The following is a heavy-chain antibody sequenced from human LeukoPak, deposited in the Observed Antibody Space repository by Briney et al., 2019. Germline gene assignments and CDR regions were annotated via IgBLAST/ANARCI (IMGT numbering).Heavy chain of an antibody. D-gene: IGHD6-19*01. CDR1: GYTFTSYG. V-gene: IGHV1-18*01. CDR2: ISAYNGNT. J-gene: IGHJ4*02. Sequence: ASVKVSCKASGYTFTSYGISWVRQAPGQGLEWMGWISAYNGNTNYAQKLQGRVTMTTDTSTSTAYMELRSPRSDDTAVYYCARGEAVAGTLYFDYWGQGTLVTVSS. CDR3: ARGEAVAGTLYFDY.